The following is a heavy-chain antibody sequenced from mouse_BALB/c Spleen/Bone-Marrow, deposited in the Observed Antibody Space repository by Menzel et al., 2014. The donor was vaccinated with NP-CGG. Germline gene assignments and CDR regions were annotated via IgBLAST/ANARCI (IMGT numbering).Heavy chain of an antibody. CDR1: GYTFSSYW. Sequence: VQLVESGAELMKPGASVKISCKATGYTFSSYWIEWVKQRPGHGLEWIGGILPGSGNTNYNEKFKGKATFTADTSSNTAYMQLSSLTSEDSAVYYCAREDITTVVEMDYWGQGTSVTVSS. D-gene: IGHD1-1*01. CDR2: ILPGSGNT. CDR3: AREDITTVVEMDY. V-gene: IGHV1-9*01. J-gene: IGHJ4*01.